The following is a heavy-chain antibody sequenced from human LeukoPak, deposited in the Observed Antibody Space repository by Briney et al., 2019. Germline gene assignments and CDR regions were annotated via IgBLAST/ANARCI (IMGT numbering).Heavy chain of an antibody. CDR1: GFTFSHYA. J-gene: IGHJ4*02. D-gene: IGHD5-12*01. CDR3: ARGPPTSRSGAHFDY. Sequence: GGSLRLSCAASGFTFSHYAMHWVRQAPGEGLQWVAFISYSGNNYYYADSVKGRFLISRDDSKNTLYVEMNSLRLDDTAIYHCARGPPTSRSGAHFDYWGQGSLVTVSP. V-gene: IGHV3-30*03. CDR2: ISYSGNNY.